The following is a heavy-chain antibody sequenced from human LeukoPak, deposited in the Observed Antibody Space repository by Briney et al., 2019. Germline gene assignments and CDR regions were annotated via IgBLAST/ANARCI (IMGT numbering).Heavy chain of an antibody. CDR1: GFTFSSYG. J-gene: IGHJ6*02. CDR2: IRYDGSNQ. D-gene: IGHD3-10*01. CDR3: AKDVEYYDGSGSYLQPNYYYAMDV. V-gene: IGHV3-30*02. Sequence: GGSLRLSCAASGFTFSSYGMHWVRQAPGKGLEWVAFIRYDGSNQYYADSVKGRFTISRDNSKNTLYLQMNSLRAEDTAVYYCAKDVEYYDGSGSYLQPNYYYAMDVWGQGTTVTVSS.